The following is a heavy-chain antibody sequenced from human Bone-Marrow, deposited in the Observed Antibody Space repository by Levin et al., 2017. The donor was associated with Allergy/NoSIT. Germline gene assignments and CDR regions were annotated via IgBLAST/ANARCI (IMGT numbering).Heavy chain of an antibody. D-gene: IGHD6-13*01. V-gene: IGHV3-21*06. CDR2: ISSSGNHI. J-gene: IGHJ4*02. Sequence: GESLKISCAASGFDFSRHTMHWVRQAPGQGLEWVASISSSGNHIFSSDFLKGRFTISRDNAQSSLYLQLHSLPDVETAVYYCARGSLGASSSWYFFDWWGQGTLVTVSS. CDR3: ARGSLGASSSWYFFDW. CDR1: GFDFSRHT.